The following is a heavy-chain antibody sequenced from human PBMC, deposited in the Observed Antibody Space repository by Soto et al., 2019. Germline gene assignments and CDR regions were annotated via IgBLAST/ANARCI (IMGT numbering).Heavy chain of an antibody. CDR2: ISWNSGSI. J-gene: IGHJ1*01. Sequence: GGSLRLSCAASGFTFDDYAMHWVRQAPGKGLEWVSGISWNSGSIGYADSVKGRFTISRDNAKNSLYLQMNSLRAEDTALYYCAKDTYYDSSGLSQHWGQGTLVTVSS. CDR1: GFTFDDYA. CDR3: AKDTYYDSSGLSQH. V-gene: IGHV3-9*01. D-gene: IGHD3-22*01.